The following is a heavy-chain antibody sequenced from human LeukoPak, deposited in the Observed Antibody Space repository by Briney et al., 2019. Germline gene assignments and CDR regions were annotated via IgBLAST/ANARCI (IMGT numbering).Heavy chain of an antibody. CDR3: ARASTVVTGYFDY. J-gene: IGHJ4*02. D-gene: IGHD4-23*01. CDR2: IWYDGSNK. CDR1: GFTFSSYG. Sequence: GGSLRLSCAASGFTFSSYGMHWVRQAPGKGLEWVAVIWYDGSNKYYADSVKGRFTISRDNSKNTLYLQMNSLRAEDTAVYYCARASTVVTGYFDYWGQGTLVTVSS. V-gene: IGHV3-33*01.